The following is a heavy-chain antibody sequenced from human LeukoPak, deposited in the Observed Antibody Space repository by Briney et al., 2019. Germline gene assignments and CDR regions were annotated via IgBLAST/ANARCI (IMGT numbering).Heavy chain of an antibody. D-gene: IGHD2-15*01. CDR3: AGWVGYNWFDP. V-gene: IGHV1-8*01. J-gene: IGHJ5*02. CDR1: GYTFTSYD. CDR2: MNPNSGNT. Sequence: ASVKVSCKASGYTFTSYDNNWVRQAPGQGLEWMGWMNPNSGNTGYAQKFQGRVTMTRNTSISTAYMELSSLRSEDTAVYYCAGWVGYNWFDPWGQGTLVTVSS.